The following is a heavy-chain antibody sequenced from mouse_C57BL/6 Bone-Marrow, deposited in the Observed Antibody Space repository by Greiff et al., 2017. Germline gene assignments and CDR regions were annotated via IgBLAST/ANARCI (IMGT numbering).Heavy chain of an antibody. J-gene: IGHJ3*01. CDR3: ARPTGFAY. V-gene: IGHV5-6*01. CDR2: ISSGGSYT. CDR1: GFTFSSYG. Sequence: EVQLVESGGDLVKPGGSLKLSCAASGFTFSSYGMSWVRQTPDKRLEWVATISSGGSYTYYPASVKGRFTISRDNAKNTLDRLMSSLKAEDTAMYYCARPTGFAYWGQGTLVTVSA.